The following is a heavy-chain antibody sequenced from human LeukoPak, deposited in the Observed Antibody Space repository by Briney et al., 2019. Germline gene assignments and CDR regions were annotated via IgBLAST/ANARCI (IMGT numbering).Heavy chain of an antibody. Sequence: GSLRLSCAASGFTFSTYWMHWVRQAPGKGLVWVSRIKSDGSSTNYADSVKDRFTISRDNAKNTLYLQMNSLRAEDTAVYYCARDPVGGRPDYWGQGTLVTVSS. D-gene: IGHD1-26*01. J-gene: IGHJ4*02. CDR2: IKSDGSST. CDR3: ARDPVGGRPDY. CDR1: GFTFSTYW. V-gene: IGHV3-74*01.